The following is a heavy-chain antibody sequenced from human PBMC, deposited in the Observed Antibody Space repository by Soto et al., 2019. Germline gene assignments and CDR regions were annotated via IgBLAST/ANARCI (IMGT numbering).Heavy chain of an antibody. Sequence: QVHLAQSGAEVKEPGASVRLSCKAFGFTFSSYGIHWVRQAPGQGLEWMGWINAGNGDTYYSQKFQGRVAISTNSSASTAYMELRSLRSEDTGVYYCARFLTGSYYQLHYWGQGSLVTVSS. V-gene: IGHV1-3*01. CDR3: ARFLTGSYYQLHY. CDR1: GFTFSSYG. D-gene: IGHD1-26*01. CDR2: INAGNGDT. J-gene: IGHJ4*02.